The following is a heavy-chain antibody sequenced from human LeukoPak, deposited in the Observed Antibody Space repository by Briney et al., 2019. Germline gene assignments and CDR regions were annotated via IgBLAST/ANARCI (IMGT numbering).Heavy chain of an antibody. J-gene: IGHJ4*02. CDR2: FYYSGST. D-gene: IGHD4-17*01. V-gene: IGHV4-59*01. CDR1: GGSIRSYY. CDR3: ARTGSTVTMLYPFDH. Sequence: PSEPLSLPCTVFGGSIRSYYWSWIRQPPGQGLEWIGYFYYSGSTNYNPSLKSRVSISVDTSKNQFSLKLSSVTAADTAVYYCARTGSTVTMLYPFDHWGQGTLVTVSS.